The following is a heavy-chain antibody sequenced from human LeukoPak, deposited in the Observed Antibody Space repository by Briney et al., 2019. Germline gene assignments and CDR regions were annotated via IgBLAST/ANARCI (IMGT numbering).Heavy chain of an antibody. V-gene: IGHV1-18*01. CDR1: GYTFTSYA. Sequence: ASVKVSCEASGYTFTSYAIGWVRQAPGQGLEWMGWISAYNGYTNYAQSLQGRVTMTTDTSTSTAYMELRSLRSDDTAMYYCARVGGNYEGLIDYWGQGTLVTVSS. CDR2: ISAYNGYT. CDR3: ARVGGNYEGLIDY. D-gene: IGHD1-26*01. J-gene: IGHJ4*02.